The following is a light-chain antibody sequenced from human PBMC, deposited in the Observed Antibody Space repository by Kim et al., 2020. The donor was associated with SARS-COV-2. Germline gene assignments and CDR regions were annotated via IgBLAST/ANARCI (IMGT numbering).Light chain of an antibody. CDR2: RAS. CDR3: EQHGDSPWT. Sequence: EIVLTQSPGTLSLSPGERATLSCRASQSVTSNYLVWYQQKPGQAPRLLIYRASRRTTGIPNRFSGSGSGTDFTLTISRLEPEDFAMYYCEQHGDSPWTFGRGNKVDIK. V-gene: IGKV3-20*01. J-gene: IGKJ1*01. CDR1: QSVTSNY.